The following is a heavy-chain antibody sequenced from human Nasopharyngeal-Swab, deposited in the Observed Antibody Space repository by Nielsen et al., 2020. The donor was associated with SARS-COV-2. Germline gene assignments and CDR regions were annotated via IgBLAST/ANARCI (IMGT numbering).Heavy chain of an antibody. CDR3: AKDNIAVAGLPDY. Sequence: GESLKISCAASGFTFSNYEMNWVRQAPGKGLEWVSYIGGGGSPIYYADSVKGRFTISRDNAKNSLYLQMNSLRAEDTALYYCAKDNIAVAGLPDYWGQGTQVTVSS. CDR2: IGGGGSPI. CDR1: GFTFSNYE. V-gene: IGHV3-48*03. J-gene: IGHJ4*02. D-gene: IGHD6-19*01.